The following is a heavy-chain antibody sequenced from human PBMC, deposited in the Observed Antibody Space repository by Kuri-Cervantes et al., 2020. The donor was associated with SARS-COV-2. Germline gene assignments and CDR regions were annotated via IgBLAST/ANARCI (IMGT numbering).Heavy chain of an antibody. CDR1: GGTFSSYA. CDR3: ARGDIHLGYCSSTSCAYYFDY. J-gene: IGHJ4*02. CDR2: IIPILGTA. Sequence: SVKVSCKASGGTFSSYAISWVRQAPGQGLEWMGRIIPILGTANYAQKLQGRVTMTTDTSTSTAYMELRSLRSDDTAVYYCARGDIHLGYCSSTSCAYYFDYWGQGTLVTVSS. V-gene: IGHV1-69*04. D-gene: IGHD2-2*01.